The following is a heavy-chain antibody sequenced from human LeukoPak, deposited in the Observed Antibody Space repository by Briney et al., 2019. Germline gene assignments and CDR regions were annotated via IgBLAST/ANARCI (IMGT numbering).Heavy chain of an antibody. CDR1: GGSISSGGYY. CDR2: IYHSGST. V-gene: IGHV4-30-2*01. Sequence: PSETLSLTCTVSGGSISSGGYYWSWIRQPPGKGLEWIGYIYHSGSTYYNPSLKSRVTISVDRSKNQFSLKLSSVTAADTAVYYCATYPNCSSTSCYRYWYFDLWGRGTLVTVSS. D-gene: IGHD2-2*01. CDR3: ATYPNCSSTSCYRYWYFDL. J-gene: IGHJ2*01.